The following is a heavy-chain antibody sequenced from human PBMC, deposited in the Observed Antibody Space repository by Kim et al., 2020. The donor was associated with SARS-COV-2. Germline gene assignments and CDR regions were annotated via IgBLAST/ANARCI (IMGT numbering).Heavy chain of an antibody. D-gene: IGHD3-10*01. V-gene: IGHV1-18*01. CDR3: ATRQPLESGMGIGWFGELNFDY. CDR1: GYTFTSYG. Sequence: ASVKVSCKASGYTFTSYGISWVRQAPGQGLEWMGWISAYNGNTNYAQKLQGRVTMTTDTSTSTAYMELRSLRSDDTAVYYCATRQPLESGMGIGWFGELNFDYWGQGTLVTVSS. J-gene: IGHJ4*02. CDR2: ISAYNGNT.